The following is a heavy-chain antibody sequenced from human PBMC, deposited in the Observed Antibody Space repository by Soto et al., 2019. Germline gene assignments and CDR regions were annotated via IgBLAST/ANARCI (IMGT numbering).Heavy chain of an antibody. J-gene: IGHJ6*02. CDR2: MSPSSGNT. CDR3: ARQWELSGYYYGMDV. D-gene: IGHD1-26*01. Sequence: ASVKVSCKASGYTFTSYDINWVLQATGQGLEWMGWMSPSSGNTGYPQKFQGRVTMTRDTSISTAYMELSSLRSEDTAVYYCARQWELSGYYYGMDVWGQGTTVTVSS. CDR1: GYTFTSYD. V-gene: IGHV1-8*01.